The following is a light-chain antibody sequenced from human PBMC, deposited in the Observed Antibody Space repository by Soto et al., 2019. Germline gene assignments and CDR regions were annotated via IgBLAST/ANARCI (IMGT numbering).Light chain of an antibody. Sequence: EIVMTQSPATLSVSPGESATLSCRASQSVSSNLAWHQQKPGQAPRILMYEASTRATGISARFSGSGSGTEFTLTISSLQSEDFAVYYCQQYHNWPITFGQGTRLEIK. J-gene: IGKJ5*01. CDR2: EAS. CDR1: QSVSSN. CDR3: QQYHNWPIT. V-gene: IGKV3-15*01.